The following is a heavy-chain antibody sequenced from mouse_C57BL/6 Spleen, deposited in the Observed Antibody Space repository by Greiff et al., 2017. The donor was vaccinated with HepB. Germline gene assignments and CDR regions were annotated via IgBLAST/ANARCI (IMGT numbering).Heavy chain of an antibody. V-gene: IGHV3-6*01. Sequence: DVKLQESGPGLVKPSQSLSLTCSVTGYSITSGYYWNWIRQFPGNKLEWMGYISYDGSNNYNPSLKNRISITRDTSKNQFFLKLNSVTTEDTATYYCARGVPWFAYWGQGTLVTVSA. CDR2: ISYDGSN. CDR3: ARGVPWFAY. J-gene: IGHJ3*01. CDR1: GYSITSGYY.